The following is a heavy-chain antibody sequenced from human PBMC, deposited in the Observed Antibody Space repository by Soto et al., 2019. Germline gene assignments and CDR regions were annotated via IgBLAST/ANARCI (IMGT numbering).Heavy chain of an antibody. Sequence: SETLSLTCTVSGGSISSSSYYWGWIRQPPGKGLEWIGSIYYSGSTYYNPSLKSRVTISVDTSKNQFSLKLSSVTAADTAVYYCARLQAVAGDNDLTFDYWGQGTLVTVSS. J-gene: IGHJ4*02. V-gene: IGHV4-39*01. CDR3: ARLQAVAGDNDLTFDY. D-gene: IGHD6-13*01. CDR1: GGSISSSSYY. CDR2: IYYSGST.